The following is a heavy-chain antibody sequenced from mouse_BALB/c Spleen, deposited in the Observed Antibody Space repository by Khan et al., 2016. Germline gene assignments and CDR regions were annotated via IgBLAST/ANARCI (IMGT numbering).Heavy chain of an antibody. V-gene: IGHV3-2*02. CDR1: GYSITSDYA. Sequence: EVKLEESGPGLVKPSQSLSLTCTVTGYSITSDYAWNWIRQFPGTKLEWMCYIISSGSPSYNPSLKSRISITRDTSTNQFYLQLNTVTPEDTATYCCGRQHLAEWFFDVGGAGTTVTVSS. J-gene: IGHJ1*01. CDR3: GRQHLAEWFFDV. CDR2: IISSGSP.